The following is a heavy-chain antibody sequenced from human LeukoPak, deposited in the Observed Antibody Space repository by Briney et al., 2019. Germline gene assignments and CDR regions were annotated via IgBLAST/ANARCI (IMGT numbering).Heavy chain of an antibody. CDR1: GYTFTSYF. J-gene: IGHJ4*02. D-gene: IGHD4-17*01. CDR3: ATESLYGDYTHVDFDY. CDR2: FDPEDGET. Sequence: ASVKVSCKASGYTFTSYFMHWVRQAPGQGLEWMGGFDPEDGETIYAQKFQGRVTMTEDTSTDTAYMELSSLRSEDTAVYYCATESLYGDYTHVDFDYWGQGTLVTVSS. V-gene: IGHV1-24*01.